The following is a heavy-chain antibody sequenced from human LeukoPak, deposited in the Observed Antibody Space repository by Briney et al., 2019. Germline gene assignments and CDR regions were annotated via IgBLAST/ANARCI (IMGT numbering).Heavy chain of an antibody. CDR3: ARECGTPRGTLDV. J-gene: IGHJ6*02. Sequence: PSETLSLTCTVSGGSISSGGYYWSWIRQHPGKGLEWIGYIYYSGSTYYNPSLKSRVTISVDTSKNQFSLKLSSVTAADTAVYYCARECGTPRGTLDVWGQGTTATVSS. D-gene: IGHD1-1*01. V-gene: IGHV4-31*03. CDR2: IYYSGST. CDR1: GGSISSGGYY.